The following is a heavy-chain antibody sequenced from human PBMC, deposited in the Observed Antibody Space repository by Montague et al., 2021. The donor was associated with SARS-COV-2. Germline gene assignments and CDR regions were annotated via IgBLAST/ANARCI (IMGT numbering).Heavy chain of an antibody. J-gene: IGHJ6*02. D-gene: IGHD5-12*01. V-gene: IGHV4-31*03. CDR3: ARVEFDGGYDSVPLDV. Sequence: TLSLTCTVSGGSISSGGYYWSWIRQHPGKGLEWIGYIYYSGSTYYNPSLKSRVTISVDTSKNQFSQKLSSVTAADTAVYYCARVEFDGGYDSVPLDVWGQGTTVTVSS. CDR1: GGSISSGGYY. CDR2: IYYSGST.